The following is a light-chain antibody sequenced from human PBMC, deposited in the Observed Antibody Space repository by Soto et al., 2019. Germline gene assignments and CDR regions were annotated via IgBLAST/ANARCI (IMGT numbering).Light chain of an antibody. Sequence: DIVMTQSPDSLAVSLGERATVNCKSSQSVLHRSSNKNFLAWYQQKPGQPPKLLISWASTRESGVPDRFSGSGSETDFALNISSLQAVDVAVYFCQHYYNTPWTFGQGTKVEIK. V-gene: IGKV4-1*01. CDR1: QSVLHRSSNKNF. J-gene: IGKJ1*01. CDR2: WAS. CDR3: QHYYNTPWT.